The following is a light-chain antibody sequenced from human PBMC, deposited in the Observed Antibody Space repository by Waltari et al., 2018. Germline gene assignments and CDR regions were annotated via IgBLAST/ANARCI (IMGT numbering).Light chain of an antibody. Sequence: DIQMTQSPSSLSASVGTRSTITCRASKTINSYLNWYQQKPGKAPHLLIYTASSLQSGVPSRFSGSGSGTDFTLTISSLQPEDFATYYCQQSSSTPPWTFGQGTKVEIK. CDR2: TAS. CDR3: QQSSSTPPWT. J-gene: IGKJ1*01. V-gene: IGKV1-39*01. CDR1: KTINSY.